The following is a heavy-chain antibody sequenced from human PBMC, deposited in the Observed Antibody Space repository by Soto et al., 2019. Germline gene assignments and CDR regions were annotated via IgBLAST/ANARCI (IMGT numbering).Heavy chain of an antibody. V-gene: IGHV3-23*01. J-gene: IGHJ4*02. Sequence: EVELLESGGGLVQPGGSLRLSCAASGFTFSSFSMTWVRQAAGKGLEWVSAISGSGGNTYYADSVKDRFTISRDNSKSTLFLQMHSLRAEDMAMYYCAKYGRDSSAWKADYWGQGTLVTVSS. CDR2: ISGSGGNT. D-gene: IGHD6-19*01. CDR1: GFTFSSFS. CDR3: AKYGRDSSAWKADY.